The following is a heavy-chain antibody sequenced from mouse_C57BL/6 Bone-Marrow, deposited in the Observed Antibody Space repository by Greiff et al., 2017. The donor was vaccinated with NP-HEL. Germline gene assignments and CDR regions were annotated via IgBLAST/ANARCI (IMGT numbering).Heavy chain of an antibody. J-gene: IGHJ4*01. D-gene: IGHD2-12*01. CDR3: VRLRRRSYAMDY. V-gene: IGHV1-42*01. Sequence: EVQGVESGPELVKPGASVKISCKASGYSFTGYYMNWVKQSPEKSLEWIGEINPSTGGTTYNQKFKAKATLTVDKSSSTAYMQLKSLTSEDSAVYYCVRLRRRSYAMDYWGQGTSVTVSS. CDR2: INPSTGGT. CDR1: GYSFTGYY.